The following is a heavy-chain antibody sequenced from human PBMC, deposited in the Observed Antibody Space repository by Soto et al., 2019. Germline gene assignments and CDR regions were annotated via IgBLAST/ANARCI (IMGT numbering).Heavy chain of an antibody. V-gene: IGHV4-34*01. D-gene: IGHD5-18*01. CDR1: GGSFSGYY. J-gene: IGHJ6*03. CDR2: INHSGST. Sequence: SETLSLTCAVYGGSFSGYYWSWIRQPPGKGLEWIGEINHSGSTNYNPSLKSRVTISVDTSKNQFSLKLSSVTAADTAVYYCARVKLLLGYSYGPYYYYMDVWGKGTTVTVSS. CDR3: ARVKLLLGYSYGPYYYYMDV.